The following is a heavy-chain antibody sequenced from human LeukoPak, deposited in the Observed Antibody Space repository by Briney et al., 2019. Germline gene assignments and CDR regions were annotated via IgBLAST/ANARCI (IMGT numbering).Heavy chain of an antibody. CDR1: GASISSYY. D-gene: IGHD6-13*01. J-gene: IGHJ4*02. Sequence: SETLSLTCTVSGASISSYYWSWIQQPPGKGLEWIGYIYYSGSTNYNPSLKSRVTISVDTSKNQFSLKLNSVTAADTAVYYCARSRSSSWFLFDYWGQGTLVTVSS. V-gene: IGHV4-59*01. CDR2: IYYSGST. CDR3: ARSRSSSWFLFDY.